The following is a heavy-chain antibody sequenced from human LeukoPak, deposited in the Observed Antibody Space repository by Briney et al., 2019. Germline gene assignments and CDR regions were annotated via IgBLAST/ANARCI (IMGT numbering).Heavy chain of an antibody. V-gene: IGHV3-20*04. CDR1: GFIFDDNG. D-gene: IGHD3-22*01. CDR3: ARDLTYYYDSSGAPLDQ. J-gene: IGHJ4*02. Sequence: GGSLRLSCVVSGFIFDDNGMSWVRQAPGKGLEWVSGINWNGGSTGYADSVKGRFTISRDNAKNSLYLEMNSLRAEDTALYYCARDLTYYYDSSGAPLDQWGQGTLVTVSS. CDR2: INWNGGST.